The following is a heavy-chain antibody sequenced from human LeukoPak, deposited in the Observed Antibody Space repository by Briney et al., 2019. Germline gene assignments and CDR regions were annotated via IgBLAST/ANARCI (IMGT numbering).Heavy chain of an antibody. CDR3: ARGRYDYVWGSYRYGFFDY. J-gene: IGHJ4*02. Sequence: SETLSLTCTVSGGSFSVYYWSWIRQPPGKGLEWIGEINHSGSTNYNPSLKSRVTISVDTSKNQFSLKLSSVTAADTAVYYCARGRYDYVWGSYRYGFFDYWGQGTLVTVSS. V-gene: IGHV4-34*01. D-gene: IGHD3-16*02. CDR1: GGSFSVYY. CDR2: INHSGST.